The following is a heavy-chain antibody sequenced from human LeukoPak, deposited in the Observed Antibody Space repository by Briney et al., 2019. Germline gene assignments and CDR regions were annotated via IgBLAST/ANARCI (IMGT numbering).Heavy chain of an antibody. CDR1: GFTFSSYA. CDR2: ISGSGGST. V-gene: IGHV3-23*01. D-gene: IGHD6-19*01. CDR3: AKGGAVAGVPRY. J-gene: IGHJ4*02. Sequence: QAGGSLRLSCAASGFTFSSYAMSWVRQAPGKGLEWVSAISGSGGSTYYADSVKGRFTISRDNSKNTLYLQMNSLRAEDTAVYYCAKGGAVAGVPRYWGQGTLVTVSS.